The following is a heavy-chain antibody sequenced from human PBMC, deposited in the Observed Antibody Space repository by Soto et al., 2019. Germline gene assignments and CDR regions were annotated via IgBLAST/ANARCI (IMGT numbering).Heavy chain of an antibody. CDR3: ASGGSSLNFDS. Sequence: EVQLVESGGGLVQPGGSLRLSCAASGFTFRSYWMQWVRQAPGKGLVWVSWINSDGSSTSYADSVKGRFTISRDNAKNTLYLTRISRRAEDTAVYYCASGGSSLNFDSWGQGTLVTVSS. D-gene: IGHD6-13*01. CDR2: INSDGSST. V-gene: IGHV3-74*01. CDR1: GFTFRSYW. J-gene: IGHJ4*02.